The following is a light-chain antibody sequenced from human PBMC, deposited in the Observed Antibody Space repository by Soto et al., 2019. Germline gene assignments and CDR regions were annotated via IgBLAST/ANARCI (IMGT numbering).Light chain of an antibody. CDR2: DDD. V-gene: IGLV1-51*01. Sequence: VLTQPPSVSAAPGQKVTISCSGSSSNIGGNSVSWYQQLPGIAPKLLIYDDDKRPSGIPDRFSGSKSGTSATLGITGFRTGDEADYYCGSWDSSLSAYVFGTGTKVTVL. J-gene: IGLJ1*01. CDR3: GSWDSSLSAYV. CDR1: SSNIGGNS.